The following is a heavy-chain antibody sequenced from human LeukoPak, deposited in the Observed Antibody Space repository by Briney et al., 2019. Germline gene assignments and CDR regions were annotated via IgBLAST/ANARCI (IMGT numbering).Heavy chain of an antibody. V-gene: IGHV3-21*01. CDR1: GFTFSSYS. J-gene: IGHJ4*02. CDR3: ARDRGLTEYYFDY. D-gene: IGHD1-14*01. CDR2: ISSSSSYI. Sequence: GGSLILSCAASGFTFSSYSMNWVRQAPGKGLEWVSSISSSSSYIYYADSVKGRFTISRDNAKNSLYLQMNSLRAEDTAVYYCARDRGLTEYYFDYWGQGTLVTVSS.